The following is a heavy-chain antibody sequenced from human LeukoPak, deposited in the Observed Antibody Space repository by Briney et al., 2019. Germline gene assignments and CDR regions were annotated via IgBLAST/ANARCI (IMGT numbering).Heavy chain of an antibody. CDR2: ISSSGSTI. V-gene: IGHV3-48*03. CDR1: GFTFSSYE. D-gene: IGHD3-10*01. Sequence: GGSLRLSCAASGFTFSSYEMNWVRQAPGKGLEWVSYISSSGSTIYYADSVKGRFTISRDNAKNSLYLQMNSLRAEDTAVYYCAFGELRTYYYYMDVWGKGTTVTVSS. J-gene: IGHJ6*03. CDR3: AFGELRTYYYYMDV.